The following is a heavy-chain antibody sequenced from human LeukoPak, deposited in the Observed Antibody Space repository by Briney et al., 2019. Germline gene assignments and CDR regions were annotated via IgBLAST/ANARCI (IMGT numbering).Heavy chain of an antibody. Sequence: GGSLRLSCAASGFTFSLYTMHWVRPAPGKGLECVSVISGDGVNTYYANSVKGRFTISRDNSKNTLYLEMGSLRAEDTAVYYCAKEALSSSAAWGQGTLVTVSS. CDR1: GFTFSLYT. CDR2: ISGDGVNT. J-gene: IGHJ5*02. V-gene: IGHV3-64*01. D-gene: IGHD2/OR15-2a*01. CDR3: AKEALSSSAA.